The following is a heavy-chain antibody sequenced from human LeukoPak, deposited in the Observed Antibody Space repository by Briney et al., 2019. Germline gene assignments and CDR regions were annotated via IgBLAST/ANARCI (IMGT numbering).Heavy chain of an antibody. CDR2: INPSGGST. CDR1: GYTFTSYY. D-gene: IGHD2-15*01. V-gene: IGHV1-46*01. Sequence: ASVNVSCKASGYTFTSYYMHWVRQAPGQGLEWMGIINPSGGSTSYAQKFQGRVTMTRDTSTSTVYMELSSLRSEDTAVYYCARYRRLCSGGSCYSWFDPWGQGTLVTVSS. J-gene: IGHJ5*02. CDR3: ARYRRLCSGGSCYSWFDP.